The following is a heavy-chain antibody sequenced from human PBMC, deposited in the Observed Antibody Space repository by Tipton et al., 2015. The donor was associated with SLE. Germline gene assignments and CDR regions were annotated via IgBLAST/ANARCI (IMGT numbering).Heavy chain of an antibody. J-gene: IGHJ4*02. CDR3: ASGDGSSWYGNY. Sequence: TLSLTCAVSGYSISSGYYWGWIRQPPGKGLEWIGSIYHSGSTYYNPSLKSRVTISVDTSKNQFSLKLSSVTAADTAVYYCASGDGSSWYGNYWGQGTLVTVSS. CDR1: GYSISSGYY. CDR2: IYHSGST. V-gene: IGHV4-38-2*01. D-gene: IGHD6-13*01.